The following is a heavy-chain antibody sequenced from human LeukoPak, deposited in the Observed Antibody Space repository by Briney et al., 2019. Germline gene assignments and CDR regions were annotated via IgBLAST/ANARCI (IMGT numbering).Heavy chain of an antibody. V-gene: IGHV3-48*01. CDR1: GFTFSSYS. CDR3: ARSSSSSWAEFYYYYYGMDV. J-gene: IGHJ6*02. D-gene: IGHD6-13*01. Sequence: GGSLRLSCAASGFTFSSYSMNWVRQAPGKGLEWVSYISSSSSTIYYADSVKGRSTISRDNAKNSLYLQMNSLRAEDTAVYYCARSSSSSWAEFYYYYYGMDVWGQGTTVTVSS. CDR2: ISSSSSTI.